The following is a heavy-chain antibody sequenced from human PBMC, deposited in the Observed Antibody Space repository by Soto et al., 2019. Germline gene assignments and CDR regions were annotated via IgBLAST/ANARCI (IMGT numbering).Heavy chain of an antibody. J-gene: IGHJ4*02. CDR2: ISGSGGST. CDR3: AKDERGRVAGFFDY. CDR1: GFTFSSYA. D-gene: IGHD6-19*01. V-gene: IGHV3-23*01. Sequence: GGSLRLSCAASGFTFSSYAMSWVRQAPGKGLEWVSAISGSGGSTYYADSVKGRFTISRDKSKNTLYLQMNSLRAEDTAVYYCAKDERGRVAGFFDYWGQGTLVTVSS.